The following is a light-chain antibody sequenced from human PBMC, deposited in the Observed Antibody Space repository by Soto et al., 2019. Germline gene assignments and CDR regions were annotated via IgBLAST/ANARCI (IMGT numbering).Light chain of an antibody. Sequence: DIQMTQSPSTLSASVGDRVTITCRASQSISSWLAWYQQKPGKAPKLLIYKASSLESGVPSRFSGSGSGTEFTLTISRLQPDDFATYYRQQYNSYPGTFGQGTKVEIK. V-gene: IGKV1-5*03. CDR3: QQYNSYPGT. CDR2: KAS. J-gene: IGKJ1*01. CDR1: QSISSW.